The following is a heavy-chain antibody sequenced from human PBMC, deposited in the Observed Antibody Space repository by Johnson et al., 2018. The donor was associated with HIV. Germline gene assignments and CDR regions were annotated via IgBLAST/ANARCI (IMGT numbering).Heavy chain of an antibody. D-gene: IGHD2-15*01. CDR1: GFTFSSYA. Sequence: QVQLVESGGGVVQPGRSLRLSCAASGFTFSSYAMHWVRQAPGKGLEWVAVISYDGSNKYYADSVKGRFTNSRDNSKNTLYLQMNSLRAEDTAVYYCARDDGGGGDAFDIWGQGTMVTVSS. V-gene: IGHV3-30*04. J-gene: IGHJ3*02. CDR3: ARDDGGGGDAFDI. CDR2: ISYDGSNK.